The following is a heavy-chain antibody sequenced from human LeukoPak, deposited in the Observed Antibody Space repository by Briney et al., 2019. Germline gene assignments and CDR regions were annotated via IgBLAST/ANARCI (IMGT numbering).Heavy chain of an antibody. CDR1: GFTFSNYP. Sequence: PERSLRLSCAASGFTFSNYPMHWVRLAPGKGLEWVTIISDDGNNKYYADSVQGRFTISRDNSKNTLYLQMNSLRVEDTAVYYCAKGDGSFVMDYWGQGTLVTVSS. J-gene: IGHJ4*02. V-gene: IGHV3-30-3*01. CDR2: ISDDGNNK. CDR3: AKGDGSFVMDY. D-gene: IGHD3-16*02.